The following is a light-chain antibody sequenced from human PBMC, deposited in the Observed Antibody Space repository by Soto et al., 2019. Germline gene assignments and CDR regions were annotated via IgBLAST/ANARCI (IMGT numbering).Light chain of an antibody. J-gene: IGLJ2*01. V-gene: IGLV2-8*01. CDR3: SSYAGSNNWGV. CDR1: SSDVGGYNY. Sequence: QSALTQPPSASGSPGQSVTISCTGTSSDVGGYNYVSWYQQHPGKAPKLMIYEVSKRPSRVPDRFSGSKSGNTASLTVSGLQAEDEADYYCSSYAGSNNWGVFGGGTKLTVL. CDR2: EVS.